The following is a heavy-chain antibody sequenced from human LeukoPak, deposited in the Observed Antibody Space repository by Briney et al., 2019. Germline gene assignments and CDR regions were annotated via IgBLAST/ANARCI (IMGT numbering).Heavy chain of an antibody. CDR1: GFTFSSYA. J-gene: IGHJ4*02. CDR2: ISYDGSDK. Sequence: PGGSLRLSCAASGFTFSSYAMYWVRQAPGKGLEWVAVISYDGSDKFYADSVKGRFTISRDSSKNTLFLQMNRLRPEDAAVYYCAKGAVGKSESSGYPPHFDYWGQGTLVTVSS. V-gene: IGHV3-30*04. CDR3: AKGAVGKSESSGYPPHFDY. D-gene: IGHD3-22*01.